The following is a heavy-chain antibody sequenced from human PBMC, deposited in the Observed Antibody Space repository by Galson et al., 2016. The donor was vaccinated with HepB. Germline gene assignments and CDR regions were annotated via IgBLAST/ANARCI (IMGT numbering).Heavy chain of an antibody. V-gene: IGHV1-18*01. CDR2: ISAYNGDI. CDR3: ARSSSGWFASDY. Sequence: SVKVSCKASGFNFNDYDIHWVRQAPGQGLEWMGWISAYNGDIRYAERLQGRVTMTTDTFTSTTYMELRSLRSDDTAVYYCARSSSGWFASDYWGQGTLITVSS. D-gene: IGHD6-19*01. CDR1: GFNFNDYD. J-gene: IGHJ4*02.